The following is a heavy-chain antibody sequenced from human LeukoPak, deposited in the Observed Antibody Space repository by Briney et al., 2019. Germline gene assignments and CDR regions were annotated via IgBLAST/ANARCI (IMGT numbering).Heavy chain of an antibody. J-gene: IGHJ4*02. Sequence: SETLSLTCTVSGGSISGHHWSWIRQAPGKGLEWIGNIFYSGSTNYNPSLESRVTMAVDTSRNQFSLKLNSVTAADTAVYYCARVGGTSRKRYFDYWGQGTLVTVSS. CDR3: ARVGGTSRKRYFDY. D-gene: IGHD4-23*01. CDR1: GGSISGHH. V-gene: IGHV4-59*08. CDR2: IFYSGST.